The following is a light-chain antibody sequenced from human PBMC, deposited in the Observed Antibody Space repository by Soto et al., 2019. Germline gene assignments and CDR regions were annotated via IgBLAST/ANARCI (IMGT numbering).Light chain of an antibody. J-gene: IGLJ3*02. CDR1: STDVGGYNY. CDR3: SSYISDSTLV. V-gene: IGLV2-14*01. CDR2: EVS. Sequence: QSVLTQPASVSGSPGQSIAISCTGTSTDVGGYNYVSWYQHHPGKAPKLMIYEVSNRPSGVSNRFSGAKSGNTASLTISGLQAEDEADYYCSSYISDSTLVFGGGTKVTVL.